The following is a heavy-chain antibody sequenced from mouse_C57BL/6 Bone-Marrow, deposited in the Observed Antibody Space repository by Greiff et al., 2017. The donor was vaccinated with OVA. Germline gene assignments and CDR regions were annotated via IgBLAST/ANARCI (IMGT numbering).Heavy chain of an antibody. J-gene: IGHJ4*01. CDR3: ARGYYYGSRGGYAMDY. D-gene: IGHD1-1*01. CDR2: ISSGSSTI. V-gene: IGHV5-17*01. CDR1: GFTFSDYG. Sequence: EVQLVESGGGLVKPGGSLKLSCAASGFTFSDYGMHWVRQAPEKGLEWVAYISSGSSTIYYADPVKGRFTISRDNAKNTLFLQMTSLRSEDTAMYYCARGYYYGSRGGYAMDYWGQGTSVTVSS.